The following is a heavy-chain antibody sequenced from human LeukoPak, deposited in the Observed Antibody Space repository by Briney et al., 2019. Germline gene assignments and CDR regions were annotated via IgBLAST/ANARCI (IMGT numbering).Heavy chain of an antibody. V-gene: IGHV4-34*01. D-gene: IGHD3-10*01. Sequence: PSETLSLTCAVYGGSFSGYYWSWVRQPPGKGLEWIGEIKHSGSTYYNPSLKSRVTISVDTSKNQFSLKLSSVTAADTAVYYCARVYYYGSIYGMDVWGQGTTVTVSS. CDR2: IKHSGST. CDR1: GGSFSGYY. CDR3: ARVYYYGSIYGMDV. J-gene: IGHJ6*02.